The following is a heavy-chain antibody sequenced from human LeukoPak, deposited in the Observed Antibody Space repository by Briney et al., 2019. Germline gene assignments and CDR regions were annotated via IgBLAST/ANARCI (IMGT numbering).Heavy chain of an antibody. Sequence: ASVKVSFKASGYTFTIYGISWVRQAPGQGLEWMGWISAYNGNTNYAQKLQGRVTMTTDTSTSTAYMELRSLRSDDTAVYYCARVRYYYGSGSYYHPFDYWGQGTLVTVSS. CDR3: ARVRYYYGSGSYYHPFDY. CDR2: ISAYNGNT. CDR1: GYTFTIYG. J-gene: IGHJ4*02. D-gene: IGHD3-10*01. V-gene: IGHV1-18*01.